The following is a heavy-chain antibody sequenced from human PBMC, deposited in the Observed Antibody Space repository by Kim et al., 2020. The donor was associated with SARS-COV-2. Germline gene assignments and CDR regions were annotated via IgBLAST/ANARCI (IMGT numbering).Heavy chain of an antibody. CDR1: GFTFSDYY. Sequence: GGSLRLSCAASGFTFSDYYMSWIRQAPGKGLEWVSYISSSSRHTNYADSVKGRFTISRDNAKNSLYLQMNSRRAEDTAVYYCAGGGAVVAGTPYRWGQGTLVTVSS. D-gene: IGHD6-19*01. CDR3: AGGGAVVAGTPYR. CDR2: ISSSSRHT. J-gene: IGHJ4*02. V-gene: IGHV3-11*05.